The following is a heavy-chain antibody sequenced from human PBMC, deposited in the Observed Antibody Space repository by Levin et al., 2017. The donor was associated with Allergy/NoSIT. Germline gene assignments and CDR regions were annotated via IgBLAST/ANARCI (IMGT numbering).Heavy chain of an antibody. CDR1: GFTVSSNY. V-gene: IGHV3-53*01. D-gene: IGHD6-19*01. CDR2: TYSGGST. CDR3: ARAHGWSDAFDI. Sequence: GESLKISCAASGFTVSSNYMSWVRQAPGKGLEWVSVTYSGGSTYYADSVKGRFTISRDNSKNTLYLQMNSLRAEDTAVYYCARAHGWSDAFDIWGQGTMVTVSS. J-gene: IGHJ3*02.